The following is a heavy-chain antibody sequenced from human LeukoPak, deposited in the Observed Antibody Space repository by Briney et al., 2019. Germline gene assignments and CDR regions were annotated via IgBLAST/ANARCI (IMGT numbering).Heavy chain of an antibody. CDR2: IKQDGSEK. J-gene: IGHJ4*02. CDR3: ARDPVVVVPAAMRTVINYYFDY. Sequence: GGSLRLSCAASGFTFSSYWMSWVRQAPGKGLEWVANIKQDGSEKYYVDSVKGRFTISRDNAKNSLYLQMNSLRAEDTAVYYCARDPVVVVPAAMRTVINYYFDYWGQGTLVTVSS. CDR1: GFTFSSYW. V-gene: IGHV3-7*01. D-gene: IGHD2-2*01.